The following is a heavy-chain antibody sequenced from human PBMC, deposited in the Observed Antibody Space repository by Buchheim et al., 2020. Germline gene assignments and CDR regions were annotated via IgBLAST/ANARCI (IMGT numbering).Heavy chain of an antibody. D-gene: IGHD6-19*01. Sequence: QVQLVESGGGVVQPGRSLRPSCAASGFTFSSYGMHWVRQAPGKGLEWVAVISYDGSNKYYADSVKGRFTISRDNSKNTQYLQMNSLRAEDTAVYYCAKDGQSYYYYYYGMDVWGQGTT. CDR3: AKDGQSYYYYYYGMDV. CDR2: ISYDGSNK. CDR1: GFTFSSYG. J-gene: IGHJ6*02. V-gene: IGHV3-30*18.